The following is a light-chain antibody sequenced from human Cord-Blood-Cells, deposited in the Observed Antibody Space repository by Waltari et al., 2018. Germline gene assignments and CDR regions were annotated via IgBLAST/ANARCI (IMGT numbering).Light chain of an antibody. Sequence: QSALTQPASVSGSPGQSITISCPGTSRDVGGYNYFSWYQQHPGKAPKLRIYEVSNRPSGVSNRFSGSKSGNTASLTISGLQAEDEADYYCSSYTSSSTYVFGTGTKVTVL. CDR2: EVS. CDR3: SSYTSSSTYV. J-gene: IGLJ1*01. CDR1: SRDVGGYNY. V-gene: IGLV2-14*01.